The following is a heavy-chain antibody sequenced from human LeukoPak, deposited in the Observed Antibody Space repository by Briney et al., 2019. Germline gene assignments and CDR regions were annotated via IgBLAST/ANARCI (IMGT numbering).Heavy chain of an antibody. D-gene: IGHD2-2*01. Sequence: SETLSLTCTVSGGSISSYYWSWIRQPAGKGLEWIGRIYTSGSTNYNPSLKSRVTMSVDTSKNQFSLKLSSVAAADTAVYYCAREYRSFGVSPLDYWGQGTLVTVSS. CDR2: IYTSGST. V-gene: IGHV4-4*07. CDR1: GGSISSYY. J-gene: IGHJ4*02. CDR3: AREYRSFGVSPLDY.